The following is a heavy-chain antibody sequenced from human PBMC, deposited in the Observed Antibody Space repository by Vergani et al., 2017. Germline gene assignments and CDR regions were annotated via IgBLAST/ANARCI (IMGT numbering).Heavy chain of an antibody. Sequence: EVQLVESGGGLVQPGGSLRLSCAASGFTFSSYWMSWVRQAPGKGLEWVSASSGSGGSTYYADSVKGRFTISRDNSKNTLYLQMNSLRAEDTAVYYCAGAGGYGDYGPDYWGQGTLVTVSS. CDR3: AGAGGYGDYGPDY. J-gene: IGHJ4*02. D-gene: IGHD4-17*01. V-gene: IGHV3-23*04. CDR2: SSGSGGST. CDR1: GFTFSSYW.